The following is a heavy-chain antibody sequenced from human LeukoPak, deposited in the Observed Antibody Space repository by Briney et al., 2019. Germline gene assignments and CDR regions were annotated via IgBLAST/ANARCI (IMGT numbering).Heavy chain of an antibody. Sequence: ASVKVSCKASGYTFTGYNMHWVRQAPGLGLEWMGWINPNSGGTNYAQKLQGRVTMTTDTSTSTAYMELRSLRSDDTAVYYCARRYGYYYYYMDVWGKGTTVTVSS. CDR3: ARRYGYYYYYMDV. J-gene: IGHJ6*03. V-gene: IGHV1-2*02. CDR1: GYTFTGYN. CDR2: INPNSGGT. D-gene: IGHD4-17*01.